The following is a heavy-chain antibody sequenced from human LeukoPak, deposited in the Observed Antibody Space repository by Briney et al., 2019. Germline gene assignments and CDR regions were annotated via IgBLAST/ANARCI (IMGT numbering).Heavy chain of an antibody. V-gene: IGHV4-31*03. CDR3: ARYDIVATILDY. CDR1: GGSISSGGYY. J-gene: IGHJ4*02. D-gene: IGHD5-12*01. Sequence: PSETLSLTCTVSGGSISSGGYYWSWIRQHPGKGLEWIGYIYYSGSTYYNPSLKSRVTISVDTSKNQFSLKLSSVTAADTAVYYCARYDIVATILDYWSQGTLVTVSS. CDR2: IYYSGST.